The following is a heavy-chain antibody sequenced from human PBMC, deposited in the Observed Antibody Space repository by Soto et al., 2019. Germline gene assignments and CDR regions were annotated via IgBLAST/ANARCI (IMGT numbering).Heavy chain of an antibody. CDR2: INHSGST. V-gene: IGHV4-34*01. D-gene: IGHD3-16*02. CDR1: GGSFSGYS. CDR3: GRGRLHLGELSFNYLDF. Sequence: SETLSLTCAVYGGSFSGYSWSWIRQPPGKGLEWIGEINHSGSTNYIPSLKSRVTISVDTSKNQFSLKLSSVTAADTAVYYCGRGRLHLGELSFNYLDFWGQGTLVTVSS. J-gene: IGHJ4*02.